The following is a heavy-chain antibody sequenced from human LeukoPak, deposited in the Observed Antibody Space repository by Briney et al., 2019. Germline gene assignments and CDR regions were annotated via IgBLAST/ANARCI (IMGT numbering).Heavy chain of an antibody. CDR1: GFSFTSYA. CDR2: IISSSDNT. J-gene: IGHJ5*02. Sequence: GGSLRLSCAAAGFSFTSYAIGWVRHAPGKGREWVSTIISSSDNTYYTDSVKGRFTVSRDNSKTSLYLQVKRLRAEDTAVYYCERDEVVCSSTKCYFVHWGQGTLVTVSS. V-gene: IGHV3-23*01. CDR3: ERDEVVCSSTKCYFVH. D-gene: IGHD2-2*01.